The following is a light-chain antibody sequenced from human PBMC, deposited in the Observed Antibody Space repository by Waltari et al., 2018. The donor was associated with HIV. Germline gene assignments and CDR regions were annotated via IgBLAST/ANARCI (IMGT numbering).Light chain of an antibody. V-gene: IGKV1-12*01. CDR2: AAS. Sequence: IQLAQSPSSESGSVGDRVFLTCRASQDINSWLAWYQQKPVNAPKLLISAASSLQRGVPSRFSGSGSGTVFTLTINSLQPEDFATYYCQLANSVPFTFVPGTKVHI. J-gene: IGKJ3*01. CDR3: QLANSVPFT. CDR1: QDINSW.